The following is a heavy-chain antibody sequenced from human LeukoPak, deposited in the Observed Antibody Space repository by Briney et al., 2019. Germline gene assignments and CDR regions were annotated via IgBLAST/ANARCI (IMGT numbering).Heavy chain of an antibody. CDR2: ISSSGSTI. V-gene: IGHV3-11*01. CDR3: ARVLGSSWYSYFQH. CDR1: GFTFSDYY. D-gene: IGHD6-13*01. J-gene: IGHJ1*01. Sequence: GGSLRLSCAASGFTFSDYYMSWIRQAPGKGLEWVSYISSSGSTIYYADSVKGRFTISRDNAKNSLYLQMNSLRAEDTAVYNCARVLGSSWYSYFQHWGQGTLVTVSS.